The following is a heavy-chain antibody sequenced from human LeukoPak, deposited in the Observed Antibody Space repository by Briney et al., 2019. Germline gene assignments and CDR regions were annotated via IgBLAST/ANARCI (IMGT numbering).Heavy chain of an antibody. CDR2: ITSNGGST. J-gene: IGHJ5*02. V-gene: IGHV3-64D*08. CDR1: GFNFSKYA. CDR3: VTVGMTSIWSYLRFDP. D-gene: IGHD1-26*01. Sequence: GGSLRLSCAASGFNFSKYAMHWVRQAPGKGLEFVSAITSNGGSTYYADSVKGRFTISRDNSKNTLYLQMSSLRAEDTAVYYCVTVGMTSIWSYLRFDPRGQGTLVSVSS.